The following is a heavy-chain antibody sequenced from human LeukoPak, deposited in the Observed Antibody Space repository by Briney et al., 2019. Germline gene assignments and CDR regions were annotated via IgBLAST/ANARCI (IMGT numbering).Heavy chain of an antibody. J-gene: IGHJ5*02. CDR3: ARQGPSLGYCSSTSCYTRFDP. V-gene: IGHV4-39*01. Sequence: SETLSLTCTVCGGSISSSSYYWGWIRQPPGKGLEWIGSIFYCGSTYYNPSLKSRDTTSVDTSKNQFSLKLSSVTAADTAVYYCARQGPSLGYCSSTSCYTRFDPWGQGTLVTVSS. CDR1: GGSISSSSYY. CDR2: IFYCGST. D-gene: IGHD2-2*02.